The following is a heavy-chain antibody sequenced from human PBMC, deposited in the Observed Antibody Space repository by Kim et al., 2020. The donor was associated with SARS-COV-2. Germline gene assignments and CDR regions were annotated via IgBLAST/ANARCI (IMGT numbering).Heavy chain of an antibody. D-gene: IGHD3-22*01. Sequence: SVKVSCKASGGTFSSYAISWVRQAPGQGLEWMGGIIPIFGTANYAQKFQGRVTITADESTSTAYMELSSLRSEDTAVYYCARDGSPSSGYPLWYFDLWGRGTLVTVSS. CDR1: GGTFSSYA. J-gene: IGHJ2*01. V-gene: IGHV1-69*13. CDR3: ARDGSPSSGYPLWYFDL. CDR2: IIPIFGTA.